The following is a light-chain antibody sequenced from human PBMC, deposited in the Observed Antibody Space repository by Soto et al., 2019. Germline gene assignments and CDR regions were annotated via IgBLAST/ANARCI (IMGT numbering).Light chain of an antibody. J-gene: IGKJ2*03. CDR3: QQYYSTSYG. CDR2: WAS. V-gene: IGKV4-1*01. CDR1: QSVLYSSNNKNY. Sequence: DIVMTQSPDSLAVSLGERATINCKSSQSVLYSSNNKNYLAWYQQEPGQPPKLLIYWASTRESGVPDRFSGSGSGTDFTLTISSLQAEDVAVYYCQQYYSTSYGFGQGTKLEIK.